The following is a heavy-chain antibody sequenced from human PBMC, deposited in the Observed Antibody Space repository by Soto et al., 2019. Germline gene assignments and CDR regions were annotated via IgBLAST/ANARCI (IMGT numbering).Heavy chain of an antibody. CDR2: ITGNDGDT. CDR3: AKPISGYYAPSDH. CDR1: GFSVSRYA. J-gene: IGHJ4*02. V-gene: IGHV3-23*01. Sequence: PGGSLRLSCAVSGFSVSRYAMSWVRQAPGKGLERVSSITGNDGDTSYADSVRGRFTISRDNSKSTLFLQMNSLRGDDTAIYYCAKPISGYYAPSDHWGQGTQVTVSS. D-gene: IGHD3-22*01.